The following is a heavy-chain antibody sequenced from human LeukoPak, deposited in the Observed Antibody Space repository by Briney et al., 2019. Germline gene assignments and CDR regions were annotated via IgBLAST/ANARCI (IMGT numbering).Heavy chain of an antibody. D-gene: IGHD6-13*01. J-gene: IGHJ4*02. V-gene: IGHV4-59*11. CDR1: GGSFSGHY. Sequence: SETLSLTCAVYGGSFSGHYWSWTRQPPGKGLEWIGYIYYSGSTNYNPSLKSRVTISVDTSKNQFSLKLSSVTAADTAVYYCARVFWYPYYFDYWGQGTLVTVSS. CDR3: ARVFWYPYYFDY. CDR2: IYYSGST.